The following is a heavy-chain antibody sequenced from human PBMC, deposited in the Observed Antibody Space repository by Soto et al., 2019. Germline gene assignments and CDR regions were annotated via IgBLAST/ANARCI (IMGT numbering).Heavy chain of an antibody. CDR3: ARGLSDRQQLKN. Sequence: ASVKVSCKASGYTFTSYDINWVRQATGQGLEWMGWMNPNSGNTGYAQKFQGRVTMTRNTSISTAYMELSSLRSEDTAVYYCARGLSDRQQLKNWGQGTLVTVSS. CDR1: GYTFTSYD. V-gene: IGHV1-8*01. CDR2: MNPNSGNT. D-gene: IGHD6-13*01. J-gene: IGHJ4*02.